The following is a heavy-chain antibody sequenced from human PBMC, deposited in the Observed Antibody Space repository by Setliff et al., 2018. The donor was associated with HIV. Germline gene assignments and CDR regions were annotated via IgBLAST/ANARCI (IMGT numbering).Heavy chain of an antibody. CDR1: SASISNYH. CDR2: FYTSGST. D-gene: IGHD1-1*01. CDR3: ARRPPLTTGREYYFDF. V-gene: IGHV4-4*09. J-gene: IGHJ4*02. Sequence: SETLSLTCAVSSASISNYHWSWIRQTPGKGLEWIGYFYTSGSTNYNPSLKSRVTISIDTSKNQFSLKLNAVTAADTAVYYCARRPPLTTGREYYFDFWGQGTLVTVSS.